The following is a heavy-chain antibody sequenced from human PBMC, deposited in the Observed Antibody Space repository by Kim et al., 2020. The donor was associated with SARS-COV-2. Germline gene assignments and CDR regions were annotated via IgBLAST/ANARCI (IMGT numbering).Heavy chain of an antibody. CDR1: GFTFSSYA. D-gene: IGHD3-22*01. Sequence: GGSLRLSCAASGFTFSSYAMSWVRQAPGKGLEWVSAISGSGGSTYYADSVKGRFTISRDNSKNTLYLQMNSLRAEDTAVYYCAKSRAYDSSGYYPLRIMRYYYYGMDVWGQGTTVTVSS. CDR3: AKSRAYDSSGYYPLRIMRYYYYGMDV. CDR2: ISGSGGST. V-gene: IGHV3-23*01. J-gene: IGHJ6*02.